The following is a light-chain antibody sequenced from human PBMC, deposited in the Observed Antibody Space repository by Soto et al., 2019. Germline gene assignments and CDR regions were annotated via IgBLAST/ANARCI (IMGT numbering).Light chain of an antibody. CDR2: DAS. CDR3: QQYYSFPRT. CDR1: QSIGTN. V-gene: IGKV1-39*01. Sequence: DIQMTQSPSSLSASVGDRVTITCRASQSIGTNLNWYHQKPGKAPNLPIYDASSLQSGVPSRFSGSGSGTDFTLTISSLQPEDFATYFCQQYYSFPRTFGQGTKLEIK. J-gene: IGKJ2*01.